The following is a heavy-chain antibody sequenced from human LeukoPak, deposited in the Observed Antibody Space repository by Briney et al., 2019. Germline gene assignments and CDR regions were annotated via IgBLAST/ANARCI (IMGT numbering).Heavy chain of an antibody. D-gene: IGHD6-13*01. CDR1: AGSISSSSNL. Sequence: SETLFLPCTVAAGSISSSSNLWGWIRQPPGKRLEWTGSIYYSGSTYYNPSLKSRVTISVDTSTHQFSLKLSSMTAADTAVYYCARQGGSSPPPFDYWGEGTLVTVSS. CDR2: IYYSGST. J-gene: IGHJ4*02. CDR3: ARQGGSSPPPFDY. V-gene: IGHV4-39*01.